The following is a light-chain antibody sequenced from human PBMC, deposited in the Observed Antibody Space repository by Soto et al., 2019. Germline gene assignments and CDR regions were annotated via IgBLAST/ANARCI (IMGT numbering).Light chain of an antibody. J-gene: IGKJ2*01. CDR1: QSVSSN. V-gene: IGKV3-15*01. CDR3: QQYNNWPPYT. CDR2: DAS. Sequence: EIVMTQSPATLSVSPGERATLSCRASQSVSSNLAWYQQKPGQAPRLLIYDASTRATGIPARFSGSRSGTEFTLTINSLQSEDFAVYYCQQYNNWPPYTFGQGTKLEIK.